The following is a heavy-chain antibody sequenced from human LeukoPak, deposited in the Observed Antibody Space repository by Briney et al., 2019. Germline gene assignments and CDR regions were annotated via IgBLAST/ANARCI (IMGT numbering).Heavy chain of an antibody. V-gene: IGHV1-69*05. D-gene: IGHD6-13*01. CDR2: IIPIFGTA. CDR1: GGTFSSYA. Sequence: ASVKVSCKASGGTFSSYAISWVRQAPGQGLEWMGGIIPIFGTANYAQKFQGRVTITTDESTSTAYMELSSLRSEDTAVYYCARGLSIAAAGDAFDIWGQGTMVTVSS. CDR3: ARGLSIAAAGDAFDI. J-gene: IGHJ3*02.